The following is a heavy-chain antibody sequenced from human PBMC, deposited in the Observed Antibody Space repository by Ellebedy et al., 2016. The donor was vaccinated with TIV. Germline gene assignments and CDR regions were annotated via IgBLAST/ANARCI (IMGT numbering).Heavy chain of an antibody. D-gene: IGHD3-10*01. J-gene: IGHJ5*02. Sequence: SETLSLTCTVSGGSISRSSSYWGWIRQPPGKGLEWLGSIYFNGRTFYNPSPKSRVTIFVDTSKNQFSLKLTSVTVADTAVYYCARWFGELLYVRWFDPWGQGTLVTVSS. CDR2: IYFNGRT. CDR3: ARWFGELLYVRWFDP. CDR1: GGSISRSSSY. V-gene: IGHV4-39*01.